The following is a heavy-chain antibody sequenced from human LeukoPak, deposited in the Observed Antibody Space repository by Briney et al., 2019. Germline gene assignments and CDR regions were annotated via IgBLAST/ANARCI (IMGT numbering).Heavy chain of an antibody. V-gene: IGHV3-23*01. J-gene: IGHJ6*03. Sequence: GGSLRLSCAVSGFTFSSYAMSWVRQAPGKGLEWVSAISGSGGSTYYADSVKGRFTISRDNSKNTLYLQMNSLRAEDTAVYYCAKDSLFCGSCQYYYYYMDVWGKGTTVTVSS. CDR1: GFTFSSYA. D-gene: IGHD2-15*01. CDR2: ISGSGGST. CDR3: AKDSLFCGSCQYYYYYMDV.